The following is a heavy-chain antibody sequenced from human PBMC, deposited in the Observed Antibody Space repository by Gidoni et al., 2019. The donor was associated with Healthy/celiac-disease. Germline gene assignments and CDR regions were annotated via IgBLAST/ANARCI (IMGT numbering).Heavy chain of an antibody. CDR1: GLDVSNNY. J-gene: IGHJ4*02. Sequence: EVQLVESGGGLIQPGGSLRLSCAASGLDVSNNYMSWVRQAPGKGLEWVSIIYSGGTSYHADSVKGRFTISRDSSKNAVYLQLNSVKADDTAVYYCARANSFFWGTYIENDYWGQGTRVTVSS. V-gene: IGHV3-53*01. CDR3: ARANSFFWGTYIENDY. CDR2: IYSGGTS. D-gene: IGHD3-16*01.